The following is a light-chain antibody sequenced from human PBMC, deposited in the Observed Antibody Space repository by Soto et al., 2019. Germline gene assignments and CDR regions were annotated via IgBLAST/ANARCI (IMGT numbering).Light chain of an antibody. Sequence: QSALTQPASVSGSPGQSITISCTGTSRDVGGYNYVSWYQQHPGIAPKLLIYGVTNRPSGVSPRFSGSKSGNTASLTISGLQAEDEADYHCSSYTSASTLLYLFGTGTKVTVL. J-gene: IGLJ1*01. V-gene: IGLV2-14*01. CDR3: SSYTSASTLLYL. CDR2: GVT. CDR1: SRDVGGYNY.